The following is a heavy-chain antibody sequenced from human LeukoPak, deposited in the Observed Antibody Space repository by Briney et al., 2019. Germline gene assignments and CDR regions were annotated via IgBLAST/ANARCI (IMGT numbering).Heavy chain of an antibody. J-gene: IGHJ6*03. Sequence: GGSLRLSCKASGFSLSTFAMSWVRRAPGKGLELVSTLSSSGSRTYYAESVKGRFTISGDTSMNTVFLQMNSLRGDDTAIYYCAKNKGQLVPNYCMNVWGKGTTVTVS. CDR2: LSSSGSRT. CDR3: AKNKGQLVPNYCMNV. CDR1: GFSLSTFA. V-gene: IGHV3-23*01. D-gene: IGHD2/OR15-2a*01.